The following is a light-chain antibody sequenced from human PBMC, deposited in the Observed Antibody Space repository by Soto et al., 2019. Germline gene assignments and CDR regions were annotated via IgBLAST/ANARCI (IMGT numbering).Light chain of an antibody. Sequence: QSVLTQPASVSGSPGQSITISCTGTSSDVGTYNFVSWYQQHPGKAPKLMIYDVSNRPSGVSDRFSGSKSGNTASLTISGLQAEDEADYYCSSYRGSRTYVFGTGTKVTVL. CDR2: DVS. J-gene: IGLJ1*01. CDR1: SSDVGTYNF. CDR3: SSYRGSRTYV. V-gene: IGLV2-14*01.